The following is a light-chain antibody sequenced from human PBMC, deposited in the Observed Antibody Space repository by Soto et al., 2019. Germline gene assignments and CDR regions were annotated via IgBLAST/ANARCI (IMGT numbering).Light chain of an antibody. CDR1: SSNIGAGYD. V-gene: IGLV1-40*01. J-gene: IGLJ1*01. CDR2: GNS. CDR3: QSYDSSLSGYV. Sequence: QSVLTQPPSVSGAPGQRVTISCTGSSSNIGAGYDVHWYQQLPGTAPKLPIYGNSNRPSGVPDRLSGSKSGTSASLAITGLQAEDEADYYCQSYDSSLSGYVFGTGTKATVL.